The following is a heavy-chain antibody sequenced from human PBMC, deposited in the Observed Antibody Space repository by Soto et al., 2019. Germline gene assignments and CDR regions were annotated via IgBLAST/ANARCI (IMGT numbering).Heavy chain of an antibody. CDR2: ISGSGGST. Sequence: LRLSCAASGFTFSSYAMSWVRQAPGKGLEWVSAISGSGGSTYYADSVKGRFTISRDNSKNTLYLQMNSLRAEDTAVYYCAKGLTSGYSYGSDYWGQGTLVTVSS. CDR1: GFTFSSYA. V-gene: IGHV3-23*01. J-gene: IGHJ4*02. CDR3: AKGLTSGYSYGSDY. D-gene: IGHD5-18*01.